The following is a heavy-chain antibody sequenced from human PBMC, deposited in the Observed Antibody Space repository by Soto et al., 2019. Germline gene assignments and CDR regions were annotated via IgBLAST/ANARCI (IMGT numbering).Heavy chain of an antibody. D-gene: IGHD2-15*01. CDR2: ISYDGTNN. CDR1: GFTFSSYA. CDR3: AKGDCSGGSCYFSAFDI. J-gene: IGHJ3*02. V-gene: IGHV3-30*18. Sequence: GGSLRLSCAASGFTFSSYAMSWVRQAPGKGLEWVAVISYDGTNNYYTESVKGRFTISRDNSKNTLFLQMNSLRAEDMAVYFCAKGDCSGGSCYFSAFDIWGQGTMVTVSS.